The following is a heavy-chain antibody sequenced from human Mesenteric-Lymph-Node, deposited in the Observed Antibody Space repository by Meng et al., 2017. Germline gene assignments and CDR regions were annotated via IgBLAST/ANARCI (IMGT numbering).Heavy chain of an antibody. Sequence: GGSLRLSCAASGFTFSSYSMNWVRQAPGKGLEWVSSISSSSSYIYYADSVKGRFTISRDNAKNSLYLQMNSLRAEDTAVYYCARAGMAAAGTLDYWGQGTLVTVSS. CDR3: ARAGMAAAGTLDY. J-gene: IGHJ4*02. CDR2: ISSSSSYI. V-gene: IGHV3-21*01. CDR1: GFTFSSYS. D-gene: IGHD6-13*01.